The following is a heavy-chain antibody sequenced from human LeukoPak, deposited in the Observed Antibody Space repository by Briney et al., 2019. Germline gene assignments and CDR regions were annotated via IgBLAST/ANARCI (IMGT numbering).Heavy chain of an antibody. J-gene: IGHJ4*02. CDR1: GYTFIGDY. Sequence: ASVKVSCKASGYTFIGDYMHWVRQAPGQGLEWMGWINPNSGGTNYAQKFQGRVTMTRDTSISTAYMELSRLRSDDTAVYYCARVPDTAMALYYFDYWGQGTLVTVSS. V-gene: IGHV1-2*02. CDR3: ARVPDTAMALYYFDY. D-gene: IGHD5-18*01. CDR2: INPNSGGT.